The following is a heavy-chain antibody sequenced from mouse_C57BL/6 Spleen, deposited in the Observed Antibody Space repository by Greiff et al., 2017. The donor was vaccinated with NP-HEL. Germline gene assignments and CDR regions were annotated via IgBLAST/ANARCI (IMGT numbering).Heavy chain of an antibody. D-gene: IGHD1-1*01. CDR1: GFSLTSYG. Sequence: VQGVESGPGLVAPSQSLSITCTVSGFSLTSYGVSWVRQPPGKGLEWLGVIWGDGNTNYHSALISRLTISKDNSKDQVFLKLNRLQTDDTATYYCAKANYYGSSYSVWGTGTTVTVSS. CDR3: AKANYYGSSYSV. CDR2: IWGDGNT. V-gene: IGHV2-3*01. J-gene: IGHJ1*03.